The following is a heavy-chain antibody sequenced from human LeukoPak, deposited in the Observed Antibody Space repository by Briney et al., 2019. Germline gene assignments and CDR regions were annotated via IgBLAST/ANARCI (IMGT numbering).Heavy chain of an antibody. J-gene: IGHJ4*02. CDR1: GFTFSNYW. CDR2: IKTDGSEK. CDR3: ARKGLPDY. V-gene: IGHV3-7*01. Sequence: GGSLRLSCEGSGFTFSNYWMGWVRQAPGKGLQWVANIKTDGSEKYYVDSVKGRFTISRDNAKNSLYLQMNSLRVEDTAVYYCARKGLPDYWGQGTLVTVSS.